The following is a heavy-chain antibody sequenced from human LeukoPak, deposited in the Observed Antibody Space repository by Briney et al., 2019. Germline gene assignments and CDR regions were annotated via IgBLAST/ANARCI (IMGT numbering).Heavy chain of an antibody. CDR3: ARVEKEGGGFAP. CDR2: LSSDNYTI. CDR1: GITFSSYS. V-gene: IGHV3-48*01. J-gene: IGHJ5*02. Sequence: AGGSLRLSCAASGITFSSYSMDWVRQAPGKGLEWISYLSSDNYTIYYADSVKGRFIISRDNAKDSLYLQMNSLRAEDTAVYYWARVEKEGGGFAPWGKEPRVTVSS. D-gene: IGHD3-16*01.